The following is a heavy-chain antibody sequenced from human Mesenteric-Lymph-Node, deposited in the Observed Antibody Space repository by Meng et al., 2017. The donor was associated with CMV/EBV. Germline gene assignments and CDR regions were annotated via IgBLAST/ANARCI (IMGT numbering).Heavy chain of an antibody. CDR1: GFTFSSYS. CDR3: ARERQWLEYYFDY. Sequence: GESLKISCAASGFTFSSYSMNWVRQAPGKGLEWVSSISSSSSYIYYADSVKGRFTISRDNAKNSLYLQMNSLRAEDTAVYYCARERQWLEYYFDYWGQGTLVTVSS. V-gene: IGHV3-21*01. CDR2: ISSSSSYI. D-gene: IGHD6-19*01. J-gene: IGHJ4*02.